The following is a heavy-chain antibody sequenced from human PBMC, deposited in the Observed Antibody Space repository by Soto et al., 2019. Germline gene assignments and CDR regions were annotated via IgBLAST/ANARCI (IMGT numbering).Heavy chain of an antibody. D-gene: IGHD2-2*01. J-gene: IGHJ4*02. Sequence: GSLRLSCAASGFTFSPSWLHWVRQAPGKGLLWVSHINSDGSTTSYADSVKGRFTISRDNARNTLYLQMNSLRPEDTAVYYRGRDTSYSIDHWGQGALVTVSS. CDR2: INSDGSTT. CDR3: GRDTSYSIDH. CDR1: GFTFSPSW. V-gene: IGHV3-74*01.